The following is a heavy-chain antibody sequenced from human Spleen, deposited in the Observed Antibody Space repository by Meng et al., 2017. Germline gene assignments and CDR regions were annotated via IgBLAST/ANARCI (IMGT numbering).Heavy chain of an antibody. CDR1: VGSFSDYY. D-gene: IGHD3-22*01. J-gene: IGHJ4*02. CDR3: ARGDADYYDTHGYSPRRIFDS. CDR2: INHSGST. Sequence: HVRLTQCGAGLFKPSEPLSLTCVVSVGSFSDYYWSWIRQPPGKGLEWIGEINHSGSTNYNPSLESRATISVDTSQNNLSLKLSSVTAADTAVYYCARGDADYYDTHGYSPRRIFDSWGQGTLVTVSS. V-gene: IGHV4-34*01.